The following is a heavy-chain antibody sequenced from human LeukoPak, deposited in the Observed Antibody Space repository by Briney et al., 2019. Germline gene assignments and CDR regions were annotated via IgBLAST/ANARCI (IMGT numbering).Heavy chain of an antibody. CDR2: IRGKAYGGAT. CDR1: GFTFGAHS. J-gene: IGHJ4*02. V-gene: IGHV3-49*04. Sequence: GGSLRLSCTGSGFTFGAHSMAWVRQAPGKGPEWVGFIRGKAYGGATGYTASVKGRFIISRDDSKSIAYLQMNSLKTEDTAVYYCTRDSRIAAVYYFDYWGQGALVTVSS. D-gene: IGHD6-13*01. CDR3: TRDSRIAAVYYFDY.